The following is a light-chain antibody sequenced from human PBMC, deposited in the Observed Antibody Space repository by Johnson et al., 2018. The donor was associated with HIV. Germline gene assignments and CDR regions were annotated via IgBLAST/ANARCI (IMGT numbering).Light chain of an antibody. V-gene: IGLV1-51*02. Sequence: QSVLTQPPSVSAAPGQKVTISCSGSSSNIGNNYVSWYQQLPGTAPKLLIYENNKRPSGIPDQFSGSTSGTSATLGITGLQTGDEAGYSCGTWDSSLSEGVFGTGTKVTVL. CDR1: SSNIGNNY. CDR3: GTWDSSLSEGV. CDR2: ENN. J-gene: IGLJ1*01.